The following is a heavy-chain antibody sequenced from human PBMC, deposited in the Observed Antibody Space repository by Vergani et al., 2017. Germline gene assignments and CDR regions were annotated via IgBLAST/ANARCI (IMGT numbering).Heavy chain of an antibody. CDR2: IDHTGRP. CDR1: GGSFTSYH. CDR3: ARVNTETNGHLYYYYYMDV. J-gene: IGHJ6*03. D-gene: IGHD4-11*01. V-gene: IGHV4-34*01. Sequence: QVQLQQWGGGLLKPSETLSLTCVVHGGSFTSYHWTWIRQSPGEGLEWVCDIDHTGRPDYNPSLKSRLTMSVDKSRNKFSLTLNSVTATDTAIYFCARVNTETNGHLYYYYYMDVWGQGTAVTVS.